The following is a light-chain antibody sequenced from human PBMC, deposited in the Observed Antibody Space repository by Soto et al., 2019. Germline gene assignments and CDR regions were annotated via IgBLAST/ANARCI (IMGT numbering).Light chain of an antibody. CDR3: QQYYDWPLVT. CDR1: RSISTN. Sequence: MTQSPATLSVSPGERVSLSCRASRSISTNLAWYQQKPGQAPRLLIYGASTRDTHIPDRFSGTGSETEFTLSVSSLQSEDFAIYYCQQYYDWPLVTFGGGTRVEI. V-gene: IGKV3-15*01. CDR2: GAS. J-gene: IGKJ4*01.